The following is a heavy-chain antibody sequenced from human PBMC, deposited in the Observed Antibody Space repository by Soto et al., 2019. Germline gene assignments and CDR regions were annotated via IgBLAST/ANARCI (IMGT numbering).Heavy chain of an antibody. CDR1: GFSLTTTGVY. J-gene: IGHJ6*02. CDR3: VRTRNNERIHHQFYSGKDV. CDR2: IDWDDTK. V-gene: IGHV2-70*01. D-gene: IGHD5-18*01. Sequence: SGPTRVNPTETLTLTCAFSGFSLTTTGVYVTCIRQPPGKALEWLALIDWDDTKYYNTSLTTRLTVSKDTSKNQVVLTMTNMDLGDTATYFCVRTRNNERIHHQFYSGKDVWAPGP.